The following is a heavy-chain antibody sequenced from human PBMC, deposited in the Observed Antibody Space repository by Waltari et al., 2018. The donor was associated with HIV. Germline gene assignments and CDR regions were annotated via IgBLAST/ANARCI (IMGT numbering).Heavy chain of an antibody. J-gene: IGHJ4*02. CDR3: ARVPLDILTGFDPYYFES. Sequence: EVQLVESGGGLVQPGGSLRVSCDGSRFTFRKYAMSWVRQSPGKGRGWFSPISAWCTKAYYASSVKGLFTVSRDNSKNTLNLQMGSLRAEDTSVYYCARVPLDILTGFDPYYFESWGQGTLVTVSS. CDR2: ISAWCTKA. D-gene: IGHD3-9*01. CDR1: RFTFRKYA. V-gene: IGHV3-23*04.